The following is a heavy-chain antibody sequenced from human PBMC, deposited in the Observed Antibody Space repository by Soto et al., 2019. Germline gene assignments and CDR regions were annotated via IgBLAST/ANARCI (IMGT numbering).Heavy chain of an antibody. CDR1: GGSISSSSYY. CDR2: IYYSGST. CDR3: ARQGGRFLEWLLSDNWFDP. J-gene: IGHJ5*02. V-gene: IGHV4-39*01. D-gene: IGHD3-3*01. Sequence: SETLSLTCTVSGGSISSSSYYWGWIRQPQGKGLEWIGSIYYSGSTYYNPSLKSRVTISVDTSKNQFSLKLSSVTAADTAVYYCARQGGRFLEWLLSDNWFDPWGQGTLVTVSS.